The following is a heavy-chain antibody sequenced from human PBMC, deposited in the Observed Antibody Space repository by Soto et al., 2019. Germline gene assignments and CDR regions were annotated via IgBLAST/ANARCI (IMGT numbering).Heavy chain of an antibody. J-gene: IGHJ3*02. V-gene: IGHV1-18*01. Sequence: GASVKVSCKASGYTFTSYGITWVRQAPGQGLEWMGWISAYNGHTNYAQKLQGRVTMTTDTSTNTAYMELRSLRSEDTAVYYCASRLVFGAVAGHDAFDIWGQGTMVTVSS. D-gene: IGHD6-19*01. CDR3: ASRLVFGAVAGHDAFDI. CDR2: ISAYNGHT. CDR1: GYTFTSYG.